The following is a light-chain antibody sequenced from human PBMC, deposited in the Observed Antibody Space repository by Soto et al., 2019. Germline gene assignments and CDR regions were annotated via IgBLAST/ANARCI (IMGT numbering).Light chain of an antibody. CDR1: QAVTSKF. Sequence: EIVLTQSPGTLSLSPGDEATLSCKASQAVTSKFLAWYQQKPGQPPRLIILGASTRATGIADRFSGSGSGTDFTLNISRLEPEDFEVYYCQQYGDSRLTFGGGTKVDIK. J-gene: IGKJ4*01. V-gene: IGKV3-20*01. CDR2: GAS. CDR3: QQYGDSRLT.